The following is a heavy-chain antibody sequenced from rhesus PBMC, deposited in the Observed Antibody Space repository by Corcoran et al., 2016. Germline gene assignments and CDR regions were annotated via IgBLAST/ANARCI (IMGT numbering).Heavy chain of an antibody. D-gene: IGHD5-42*01. V-gene: IGHV4-93*02. Sequence: QVQLQESGPAVVKPSETLSLTCAVSGGSISSSNWWSWIRQSPGKGLEWIGGIYGSGGSTEYNPSLKSRVTISMDTSKNQFSLKLSSVTAADTAVYYCARHRMGIQRVQLYYFDYWGQGVLVTVSS. CDR2: IYGSGGST. J-gene: IGHJ4*01. CDR3: ARHRMGIQRVQLYYFDY. CDR1: GGSISSSNW.